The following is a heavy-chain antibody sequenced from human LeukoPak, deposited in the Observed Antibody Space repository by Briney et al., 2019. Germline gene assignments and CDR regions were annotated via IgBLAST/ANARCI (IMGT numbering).Heavy chain of an antibody. D-gene: IGHD6-19*01. V-gene: IGHV3-23*01. Sequence: GGSLRLSCAASGFTFSNFAMNWVRQAPGKGLEWVSTISGSGGSTYYADSAKGRFTISRDNSKNTLYLQMNSLRAEDTAVYYCAKMVHTEQWLVPFDYWGQGTLVTVSS. J-gene: IGHJ4*02. CDR1: GFTFSNFA. CDR3: AKMVHTEQWLVPFDY. CDR2: ISGSGGST.